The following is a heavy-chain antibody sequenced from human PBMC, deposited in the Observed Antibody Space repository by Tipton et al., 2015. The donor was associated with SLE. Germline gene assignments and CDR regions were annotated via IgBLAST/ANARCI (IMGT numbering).Heavy chain of an antibody. CDR1: GFTFSNYA. CDR3: VRDHLVAFDI. CDR2: ITSSGISS. D-gene: IGHD6-6*01. J-gene: IGHJ3*02. Sequence: SLRLSCAASGFTFSNYAMAWVRQAPGKGLEWVSAITSSGISSNSADSVKGRFTISRDNANNTLYLRMNGLRVEDTAVYYCVRDHLVAFDIWGQGTVVTVSS. V-gene: IGHV3-23*01.